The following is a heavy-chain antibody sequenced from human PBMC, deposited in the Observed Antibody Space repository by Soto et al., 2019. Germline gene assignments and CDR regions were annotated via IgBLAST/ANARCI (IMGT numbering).Heavy chain of an antibody. J-gene: IGHJ6*02. CDR3: AREGPAPYYYYGMDV. Sequence: QVQLVQSGGEVKKHGASVKVSCKTSGYSFTTYGISWVRQAPGQGLEWMGWISAYNGNTNYAQKLQDRVTMTTATSTSTAYMELRSLRSDDPAVYYCAREGPAPYYYYGMDVWCQGRTVTVSS. CDR2: ISAYNGNT. CDR1: GYSFTTYG. V-gene: IGHV1-18*01.